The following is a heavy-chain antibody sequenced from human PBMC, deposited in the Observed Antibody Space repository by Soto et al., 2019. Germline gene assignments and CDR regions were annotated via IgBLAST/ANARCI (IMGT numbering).Heavy chain of an antibody. CDR2: ISSSSSYI. J-gene: IGHJ6*02. V-gene: IGHV3-21*01. CDR1: GFTFIIYS. D-gene: IGHD1-26*01. CDR3: ARAREMDSYGMDV. Sequence: GGSLRLSCAASGFTFIIYSMNWVRQAPGKGLEWVSSISSSSSYIYYADSVKGRFTISRDNAKNSLYLQMNSLRAEDTAVYYCARAREMDSYGMDVWGQGTTVTVS.